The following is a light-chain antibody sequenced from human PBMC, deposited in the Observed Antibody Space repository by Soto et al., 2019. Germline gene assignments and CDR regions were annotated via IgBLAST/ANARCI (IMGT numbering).Light chain of an antibody. CDR3: QPSYSTPLT. Sequence: DIQMTQSPSSLSASVGDRVTITCRASQSISSYLNWYQQKPGKAPKLLIYAASSLQSGVPSRFSGSGSGTDFTLTISSLQPEDFATYYGQPSYSTPLTFGGGTKVEIK. V-gene: IGKV1-39*01. CDR1: QSISSY. J-gene: IGKJ4*01. CDR2: AAS.